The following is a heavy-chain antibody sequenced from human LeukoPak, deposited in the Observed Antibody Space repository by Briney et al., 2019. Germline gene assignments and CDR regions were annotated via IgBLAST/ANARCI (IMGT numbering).Heavy chain of an antibody. CDR1: GGTFSSYA. J-gene: IGHJ4*02. D-gene: IGHD3-10*01. V-gene: IGHV1-18*01. Sequence: AASVKVSCKASGGTFSSYAISWVRQAPGQGLEWMGWISAYNGNTNYAQKLQSRVTMTTDTSTSTAYMELRSLRSDDTAVYYCARDLRGFGELLTGGELFDYWGQGTLVTVSS. CDR3: ARDLRGFGELLTGGELFDY. CDR2: ISAYNGNT.